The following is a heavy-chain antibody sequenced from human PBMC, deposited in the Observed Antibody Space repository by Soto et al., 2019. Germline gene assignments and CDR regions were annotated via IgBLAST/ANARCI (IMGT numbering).Heavy chain of an antibody. CDR3: DSLRELSGSYSLDY. CDR1: GGSISSGGYS. CDR2: IYHSGST. D-gene: IGHD1-26*01. Sequence: PSETLSLTCAVSGGSISSGGYSWSWIRQPPGKGLEWIGYIYHSGSTYYNPSLKSRVTISVDRSKNQFSLKLSSVTAADTAVYYCDSLRELSGSYSLDYWGKGTLVTVS. V-gene: IGHV4-30-2*01. J-gene: IGHJ4*02.